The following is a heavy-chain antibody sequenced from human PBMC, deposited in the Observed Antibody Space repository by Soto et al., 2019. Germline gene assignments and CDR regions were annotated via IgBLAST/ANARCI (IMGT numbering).Heavy chain of an antibody. CDR1: GFTFSSYA. D-gene: IGHD1-26*01. CDR3: AIEVWEHTPRGDYYYYGKGV. Sequence: QVQLVESGGGVVQPGRSLRLSCAASGFTFSSYAMHWVRQAPGKGLEWVAVISYDGSNKYYAESGKGRFTISRDNSKNTAILQLNSMRPADTAVYYCAIEVWEHTPRGDYYYYGKGVCGQGNTVTVSS. CDR2: ISYDGSNK. J-gene: IGHJ6*02. V-gene: IGHV3-30-3*01.